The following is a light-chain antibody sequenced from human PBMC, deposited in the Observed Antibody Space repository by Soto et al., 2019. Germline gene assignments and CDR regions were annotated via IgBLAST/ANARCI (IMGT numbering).Light chain of an antibody. J-gene: IGKJ1*01. CDR1: QSLSGDY. CDR3: QHYGNSLWT. V-gene: IGKV3-20*01. Sequence: EIVLTQSPGTLSLSPGERATLSCRASQSLSGDYLAWYQQKPGQAPRLLIYGASRRAAGIPDRCSGSGSGTDFTLTISRLESEDFAVYYCQHYGNSLWTFGQGTKVEVK. CDR2: GAS.